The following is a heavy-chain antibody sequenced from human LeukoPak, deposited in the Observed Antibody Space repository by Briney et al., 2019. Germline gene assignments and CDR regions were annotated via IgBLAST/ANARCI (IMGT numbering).Heavy chain of an antibody. J-gene: IGHJ1*01. CDR1: GYTFTGYY. CDR3: ARVGSRFGVLLSVQEH. CDR2: INPNSGGT. Sequence: EASVKVSCKASGYTFTGYYMHWVRQAPGQGLEWMGWINPNSGGTNYAQKFQGRVTMTRDTSISTAYMELSRLRSDDTAVYYCARVGSRFGVLLSVQEHWGQGTLVTVSS. D-gene: IGHD3-10*01. V-gene: IGHV1-2*02.